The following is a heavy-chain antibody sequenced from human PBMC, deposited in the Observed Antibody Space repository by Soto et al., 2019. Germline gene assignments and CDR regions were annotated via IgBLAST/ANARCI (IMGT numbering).Heavy chain of an antibody. Sequence: QVHLVESGGGVVQPGRSLRRSCAASGFTFSSYGMHWVRQAPGKGLEWVAVISYDGSNKYYADSVKGRFTNSRDNSKNALYLQMNSLRAEDTAVYYFAKDPGGYVIGDWFDPWGQGTLVTVAS. D-gene: IGHD5-12*01. J-gene: IGHJ5*02. CDR3: AKDPGGYVIGDWFDP. CDR1: GFTFSSYG. CDR2: ISYDGSNK. V-gene: IGHV3-30*18.